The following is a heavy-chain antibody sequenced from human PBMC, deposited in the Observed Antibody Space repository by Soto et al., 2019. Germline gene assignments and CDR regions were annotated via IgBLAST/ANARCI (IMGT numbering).Heavy chain of an antibody. CDR2: TYYRAKWYN. CDR1: VDNGVSNSGG. CDR3: ARDRMSRAFDI. V-gene: IGHV6-1*01. J-gene: IGHJ3*02. Sequence: QTQSLTCAMSVDNGVSNSGGCNWKRKSPSRGLEWLGRTYYRAKWYNEYAVSVKSRITINPDTSKNQFSLQLNSVTPEDTAVYYCARDRMSRAFDIWGQGTMVTVSS.